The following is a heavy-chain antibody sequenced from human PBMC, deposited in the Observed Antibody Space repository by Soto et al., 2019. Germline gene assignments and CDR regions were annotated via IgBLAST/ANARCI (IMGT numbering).Heavy chain of an antibody. CDR3: ARDPGYYDSSGPTGYFDY. CDR2: ISYDGSNK. D-gene: IGHD3-22*01. Sequence: QPGGSLRLSCAASGFTFSSYAMHWVRQAPGKGLEWVAVISYDGSNKYYADSVKGRFTISRDNSKNTLYLQMNSLRAEDTAVYYCARDPGYYDSSGPTGYFDYWGQGTLVTVSS. J-gene: IGHJ4*02. V-gene: IGHV3-30-3*01. CDR1: GFTFSSYA.